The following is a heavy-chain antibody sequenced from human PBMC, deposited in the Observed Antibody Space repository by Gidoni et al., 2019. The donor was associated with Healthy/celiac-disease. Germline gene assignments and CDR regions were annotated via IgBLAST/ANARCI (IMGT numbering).Heavy chain of an antibody. CDR2: ISSSSSYI. V-gene: IGHV3-21*01. Sequence: EVQLVESGGGLVKPGGSLRLSCAASGFTFSSYSMNWVRQAPGKGLEWVSSISSSSSYIYYADSVKGRFTISRDNAKNSLYLQMNSLRAEDTAVYYCARWGPYSSGWSETFDYWGQGTLVTVSS. J-gene: IGHJ4*02. D-gene: IGHD6-19*01. CDR1: GFTFSSYS. CDR3: ARWGPYSSGWSETFDY.